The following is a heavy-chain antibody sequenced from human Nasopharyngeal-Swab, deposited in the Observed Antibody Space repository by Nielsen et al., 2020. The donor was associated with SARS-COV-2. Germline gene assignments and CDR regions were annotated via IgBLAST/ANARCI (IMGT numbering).Heavy chain of an antibody. CDR2: INPNSGGT. D-gene: IGHD6-19*01. V-gene: IGHV1-2*06. Sequence: ASVKVSCKASGYTFTGYYMHWVRQAPGQGLEWMGRINPNSGGTNYAQKFQGRVTMTRDTPISTAYMELSRLRSDDTAVYYCARVLYSSGGWFDPWGQGTLVTASS. J-gene: IGHJ5*02. CDR3: ARVLYSSGGWFDP. CDR1: GYTFTGYY.